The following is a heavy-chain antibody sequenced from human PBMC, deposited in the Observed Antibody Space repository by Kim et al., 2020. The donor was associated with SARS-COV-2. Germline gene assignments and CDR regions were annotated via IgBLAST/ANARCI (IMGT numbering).Heavy chain of an antibody. CDR2: IYYSGST. Sequence: SETLSLTCTVSGGSISSYYWSWIRQPPGKGLEWIGYIYYSGSTNYNPSLKSRVTISVDTSKNQFSLKLSSVTAADTAVYYCARGYLAVAGTRECAFDIWGQGTMVTVSS. D-gene: IGHD6-19*01. CDR1: GGSISSYY. V-gene: IGHV4-59*01. J-gene: IGHJ3*02. CDR3: ARGYLAVAGTRECAFDI.